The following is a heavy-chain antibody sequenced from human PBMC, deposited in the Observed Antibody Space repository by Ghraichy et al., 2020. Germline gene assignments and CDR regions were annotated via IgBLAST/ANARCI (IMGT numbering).Heavy chain of an antibody. J-gene: IGHJ4*02. CDR1: GFTFSIYA. D-gene: IGHD1-7*01. CDR3: ATDPFDTWNYDY. Sequence: GGSLRLSCAASGFTFSIYAMSWVRQAPGKGLEWVSTISGGDGSTYYANSVKGRFTISRDNSKNTLYLQMNSLRAEDTAVYYCATDPFDTWNYDYWGQGTLVTVSS. CDR2: ISGGDGST. V-gene: IGHV3-23*01.